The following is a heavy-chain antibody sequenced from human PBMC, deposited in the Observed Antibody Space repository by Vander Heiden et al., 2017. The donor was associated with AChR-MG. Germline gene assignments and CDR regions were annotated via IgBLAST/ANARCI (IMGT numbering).Heavy chain of an antibody. Sequence: EVQLVESGGGSVPAGGSLRLPCAASGFTFSSYWMPWVRQAPGKAVERVGNIKEDGGERDYVDSVKGRFTISRDNAKNSLYLQMNSLRAEDTAIYYCARDDGQRSIDFWGQGTLVTVSS. J-gene: IGHJ4*02. V-gene: IGHV3-7*01. CDR1: GFTFSSYW. D-gene: IGHD6-13*01. CDR3: ARDDGQRSIDF. CDR2: IKEDGGER.